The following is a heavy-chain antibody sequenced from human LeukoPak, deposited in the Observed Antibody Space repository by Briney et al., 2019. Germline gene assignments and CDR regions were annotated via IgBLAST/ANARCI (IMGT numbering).Heavy chain of an antibody. V-gene: IGHV3-7*04. CDR3: ARVSYYDFWSGQYYFDY. J-gene: IGHJ4*02. D-gene: IGHD3-3*01. Sequence: SGGSLRLPCAASGFTFSNYWMTWVRQAPGKGLEWVANIKQDGSEKYYVDSVKGRFAISRDNAKNSLYLQMNSLRAEDTAVYYCARVSYYDFWSGQYYFDYWGQGTLVTVSS. CDR1: GFTFSNYW. CDR2: IKQDGSEK.